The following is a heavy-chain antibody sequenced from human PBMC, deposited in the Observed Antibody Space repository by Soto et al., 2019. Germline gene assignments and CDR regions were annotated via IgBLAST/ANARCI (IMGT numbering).Heavy chain of an antibody. J-gene: IGHJ3*02. V-gene: IGHV3-30*18. CDR3: AKESDSSGYYYGSTGAFDI. Sequence: QVQLVESGGGVVQPGRSLRLSCAASGFTFSSYGMHWVRQAPGKGLEWVAVISYDGSNKYYADSVKGRFTISRDNSKNTLYLQMNILRAEDTAVYYCAKESDSSGYYYGSTGAFDIWGQGTMVTVSS. CDR1: GFTFSSYG. D-gene: IGHD3-22*01. CDR2: ISYDGSNK.